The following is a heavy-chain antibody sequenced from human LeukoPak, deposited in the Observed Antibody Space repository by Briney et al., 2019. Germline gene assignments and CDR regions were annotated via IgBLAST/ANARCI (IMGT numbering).Heavy chain of an antibody. CDR3: ASHYDIDY. CDR1: GLTLSTYT. CDR2: ISSGSSYI. Sequence: GGSLRLSCAASGLTLSTYTMNWVRQAPGKGLEWVSSISSGSSYIYYADSMKGRFTVSRDNAKNSLYLQMNSLKAEDTAVYFCASHYDIDYWGQGTLVTVSS. D-gene: IGHD3-9*01. J-gene: IGHJ4*02. V-gene: IGHV3-21*06.